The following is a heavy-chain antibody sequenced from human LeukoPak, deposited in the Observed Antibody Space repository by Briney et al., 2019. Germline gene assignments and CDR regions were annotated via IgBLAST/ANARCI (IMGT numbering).Heavy chain of an antibody. CDR2: INAGNGDI. CDR1: GYTFTGYY. J-gene: IGHJ4*02. V-gene: IGHV1-3*01. D-gene: IGHD1-1*01. Sequence: GASVNVSCKASGYTFTGYYMHWVRQAPGQRLEWMGWINAGNGDIKYSQKFQGRVTIARDTSASTAYMELSSLRSEDTAVYYCARDRGGTGDFDYWGQGTLVTVSS. CDR3: ARDRGGTGDFDY.